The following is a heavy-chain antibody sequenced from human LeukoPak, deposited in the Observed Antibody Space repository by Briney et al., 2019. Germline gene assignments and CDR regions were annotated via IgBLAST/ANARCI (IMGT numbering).Heavy chain of an antibody. V-gene: IGHV4-4*07. CDR1: GGSISSYY. D-gene: IGHD1-14*01. CDR3: ARARYTGTDNYYYYYYMDV. Sequence: PSETLSLTCTVSGGSISSYYWSWIRQPAGKGLEWIGRIYTSGSTNYNPSLKSRVTMSVDTSKNQFSLKLSSVTAADTAAYYCARARYTGTDNYYYYYYMDVWGKGTTVTVSS. J-gene: IGHJ6*03. CDR2: IYTSGST.